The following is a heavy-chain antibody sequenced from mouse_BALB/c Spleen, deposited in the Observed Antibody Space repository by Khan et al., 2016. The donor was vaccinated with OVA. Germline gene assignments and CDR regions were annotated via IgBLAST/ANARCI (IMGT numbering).Heavy chain of an antibody. CDR1: GYTFTSYW. Sequence: QVQLQQSGAELAKPGASVKMSCKASGYTFTSYWMHWVKQRPGQGLEWIGYINPSTGYSEFNQKFKDQATLTADKSSRTAYMPLRRLTSDDSAVFYCANHGSTSAWFAYWGQGTLVTVSA. V-gene: IGHV1-7*01. D-gene: IGHD1-1*01. CDR2: INPSTGYS. J-gene: IGHJ3*01. CDR3: ANHGSTSAWFAY.